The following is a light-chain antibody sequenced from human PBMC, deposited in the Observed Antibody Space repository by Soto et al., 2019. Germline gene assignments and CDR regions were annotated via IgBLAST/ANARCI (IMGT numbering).Light chain of an antibody. CDR1: QSISCS. Sequence: ETVLTQFPATLSLSPGERATLSCRASQSISCSLAWYQQTPGQAPRLLIYDASKRATGIPARFSGSGSGTDFTLTISSLEPEDFAVYYCQQRFSWPSFGPGTKVDIK. CDR3: QQRFSWPS. J-gene: IGKJ3*01. CDR2: DAS. V-gene: IGKV3-11*01.